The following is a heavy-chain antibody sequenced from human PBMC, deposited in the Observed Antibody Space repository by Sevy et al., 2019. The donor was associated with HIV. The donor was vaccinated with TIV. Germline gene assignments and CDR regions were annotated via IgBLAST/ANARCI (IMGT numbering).Heavy chain of an antibody. CDR3: ARDYYGSWSYYHVNWFDP. J-gene: IGHJ5*02. D-gene: IGHD3-10*01. Sequence: ASVKVSCKASGYTFTGYYMHWVRQAPGQGLEWMGWINPNSGGTNYAQKFQGRVTMTRDTSISTAYMELSRLRSDDTAVYYCARDYYGSWSYYHVNWFDPWGQGTLVTVSS. CDR1: GYTFTGYY. V-gene: IGHV1-2*02. CDR2: INPNSGGT.